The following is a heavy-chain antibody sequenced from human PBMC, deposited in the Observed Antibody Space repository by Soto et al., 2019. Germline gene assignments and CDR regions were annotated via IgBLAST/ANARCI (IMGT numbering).Heavy chain of an antibody. CDR3: ARDSHIIADSQKYAPLGGMDV. D-gene: IGHD6-13*01. CDR1: GFTFSSYS. J-gene: IGHJ6*02. Sequence: PGGSLRLSCAASGFTFSSYSMSWVRQAPGKGLEWVSGFRSSGDDGTTYYADSVKGRFTISRDNSKNTLFLQMNSLRAEDTAVYYCARDSHIIADSQKYAPLGGMDVWGQGTTVTVSS. CDR2: FRSSGDDGTT. V-gene: IGHV3-23*01.